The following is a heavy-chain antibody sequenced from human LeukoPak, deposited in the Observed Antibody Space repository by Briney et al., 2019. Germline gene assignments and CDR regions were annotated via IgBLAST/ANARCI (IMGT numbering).Heavy chain of an antibody. D-gene: IGHD2-21*02. CDR1: GFSFSTYN. V-gene: IGHV3-48*01. CDR3: ARVAYYRVTADQITDAFDV. J-gene: IGHJ3*01. CDR2: INSRSTTI. Sequence: GGSLRLSCAASGFSFSTYNMNWVRQAPGKGLEWISFINSRSTTIYYADSVKGRFTISRDNSRSTLYLQMNSLRAEDTAVYFCARVAYYRVTADQITDAFDVWGRGTAVTVSS.